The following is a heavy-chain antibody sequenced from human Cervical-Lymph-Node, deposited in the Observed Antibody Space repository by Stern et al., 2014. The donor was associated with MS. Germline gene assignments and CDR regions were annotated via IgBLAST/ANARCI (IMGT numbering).Heavy chain of an antibody. CDR1: GFVFRRYA. V-gene: IGHV3-30*04. D-gene: IGHD1-26*01. Sequence: VQLVEYGGGVVQPGRALRLSCAASGFVFRRYALHWVRQAPDKGLGWVALISYDGRDKYYTDSVKGRFTVSRDNSNNTVDLEMNSLRLEDTAVYYCAKGGSGSYLDWGQGSLVTVSS. J-gene: IGHJ4*02. CDR3: AKGGSGSYLD. CDR2: ISYDGRDK.